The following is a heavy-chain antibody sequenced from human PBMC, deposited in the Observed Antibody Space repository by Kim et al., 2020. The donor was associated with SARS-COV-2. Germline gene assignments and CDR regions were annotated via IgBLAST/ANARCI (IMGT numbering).Heavy chain of an antibody. Sequence: GGSLRLSCAASGFTFSSYEMNWVRQAPGKGLEWVSYISSTSNTIYYADSVKGRFTISRDNAKNSLYMQMNSLRAEDTALYYCARDARGYGDYPSGIYYFDYWGQGTLVTVSS. J-gene: IGHJ4*02. CDR2: ISSTSNTI. D-gene: IGHD4-17*01. V-gene: IGHV3-48*03. CDR3: ARDARGYGDYPSGIYYFDY. CDR1: GFTFSSYE.